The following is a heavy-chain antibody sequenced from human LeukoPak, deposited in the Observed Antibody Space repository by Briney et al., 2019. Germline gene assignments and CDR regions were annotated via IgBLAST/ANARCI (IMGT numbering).Heavy chain of an antibody. CDR1: GFTFSSFW. CDR3: ARRIVGPSSGGDY. V-gene: IGHV3-7*01. CDR2: IKQDGSEK. J-gene: IGHJ4*02. Sequence: PGGSLRLSCAASGFTFSSFWMRWVRQAPGKGLELVANIKQDGSEKYYVASVQGRFTISRDNAKNSLYLQMNSLRVEDTAVYYCARRIVGPSSGGDYWGQGTPVTVSS. D-gene: IGHD1-26*01.